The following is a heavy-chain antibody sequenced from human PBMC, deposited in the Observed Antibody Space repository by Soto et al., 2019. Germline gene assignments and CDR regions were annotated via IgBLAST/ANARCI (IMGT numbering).Heavy chain of an antibody. CDR1: GFTFSSYS. J-gene: IGHJ4*02. CDR2: ISSSSSTI. CDR3: ARDPSLVVGATRVY. D-gene: IGHD1-26*01. V-gene: IGHV3-48*01. Sequence: PGGSLRLSCAASGFTFSSYSMNWVRQAPGKGLEWVSYISSSSSTIYYADSVKGRFTISRDNAKNSLYLQMNSLRAEDTAVYYCARDPSLVVGATRVYWGQGTLVTVSS.